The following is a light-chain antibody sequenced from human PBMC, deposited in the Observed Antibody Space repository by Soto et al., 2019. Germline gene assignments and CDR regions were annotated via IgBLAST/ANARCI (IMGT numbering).Light chain of an antibody. Sequence: DIQMTQSPSSLSASVGDRVTITCRASQSISSYLNWYQQKPGKAPKLLIYAASSLQSGVPSRFSGSGSGTDFTLNISSLQPEDFATYYGQQSYSTPYTFGQGTKLELK. J-gene: IGKJ2*01. CDR3: QQSYSTPYT. CDR2: AAS. V-gene: IGKV1-39*01. CDR1: QSISSY.